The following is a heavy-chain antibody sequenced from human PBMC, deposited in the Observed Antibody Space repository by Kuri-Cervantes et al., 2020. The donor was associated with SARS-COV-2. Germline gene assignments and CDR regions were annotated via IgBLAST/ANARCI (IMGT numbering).Heavy chain of an antibody. CDR3: ARSSAWSGSSHYSGMDV. V-gene: IGHV4-34*01. D-gene: IGHD6-19*01. CDR1: GGSFGTYS. J-gene: IGHJ6*02. Sequence: SETLSLTCSVSGGSFGTYSWNWIRQPPGRGLEWIGEMNLFGYMYKYPSLEGRVSISMDTSKSQFSLKLHSVTAADTAIYYCARSSAWSGSSHYSGMDVWGQGTGVTVSS. CDR2: MNLFGYM.